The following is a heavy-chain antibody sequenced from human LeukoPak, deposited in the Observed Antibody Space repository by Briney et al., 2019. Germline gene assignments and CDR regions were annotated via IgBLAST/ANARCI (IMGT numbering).Heavy chain of an antibody. J-gene: IGHJ4*02. CDR1: GVSFSGYY. D-gene: IGHD6-19*01. Sequence: SETLSLTCAVYGVSFSGYYWSWIRQPPGKGLECIGELNHSGSTNYNPSLKSRVTISVDTSKNQFSLKLSSVTTADTAVYYCARELHSSGWYSVYYFDYWGQGTLVTVSS. CDR2: LNHSGST. V-gene: IGHV4-34*01. CDR3: ARELHSSGWYSVYYFDY.